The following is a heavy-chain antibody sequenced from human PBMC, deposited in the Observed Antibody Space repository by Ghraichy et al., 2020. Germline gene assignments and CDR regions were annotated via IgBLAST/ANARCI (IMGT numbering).Heavy chain of an antibody. CDR3: ASGDSPAAPFY. D-gene: IGHD2-15*01. V-gene: IGHV4-34*01. CDR1: GGSFSGYY. Sequence: SETLSLTCAVYGGSFSGYYWSWIRQPPGKGLEWIGEINHSGSTNYNPSLKSRVTISVDTSKNQFSLKLSSVTAADTAVYYCASGDSPAAPFYWGQGTLVTVSS. J-gene: IGHJ4*02. CDR2: INHSGST.